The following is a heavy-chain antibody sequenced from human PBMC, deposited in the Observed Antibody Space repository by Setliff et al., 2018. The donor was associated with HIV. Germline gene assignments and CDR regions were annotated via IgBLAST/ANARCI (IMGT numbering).Heavy chain of an antibody. CDR2: ISSSSSTI. V-gene: IGHV3-48*04. CDR3: ARGRVGVAVY. J-gene: IGHJ4*02. Sequence: GGSLRLSCAASGFTFSSYSMNWVRQAPGKGPEWVSYISSSSSTIYYVDSVKGRFTISRDNAKTSLYLQMNSLRAEDTAVYYCARGRVGVAVYWGQGTLVTVSS. D-gene: IGHD1-26*01. CDR1: GFTFSSYS.